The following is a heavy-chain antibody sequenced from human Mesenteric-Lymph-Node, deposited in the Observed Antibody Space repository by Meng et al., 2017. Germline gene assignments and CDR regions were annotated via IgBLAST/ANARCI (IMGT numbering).Heavy chain of an antibody. CDR1: GFSLSTSGVG. J-gene: IGHJ5*02. V-gene: IGHV2-5*02. CDR2: IYWDDDK. CDR3: AHSPSIAAPTRGTWFDP. D-gene: IGHD6-6*01. Sequence: QTPLKGSGPTLVKPTQTLTLTCTFSGFSLSTSGVGVGWIRQPPGKALEWLALIYWDDDKRYSPSLKSRLTITKDTSKNQVVLTMTNMDPVDTATYYCAHSPSIAAPTRGTWFDPWGQGTLVTVSS.